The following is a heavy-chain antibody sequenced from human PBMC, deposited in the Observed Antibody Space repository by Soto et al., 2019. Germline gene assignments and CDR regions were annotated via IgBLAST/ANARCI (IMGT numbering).Heavy chain of an antibody. CDR3: ARGGGNYDFWSGYYRGAFDI. V-gene: IGHV1-18*04. D-gene: IGHD3-3*01. J-gene: IGHJ3*02. Sequence: ASVKGSCKASGYTFTSYGISWVRQAPGQGLEWMGWISAYNGNTNYAQKLQGRVTMTTDTSTSTAYMELRSLRSDDTAVYYCARGGGNYDFWSGYYRGAFDIWGQGTMVTVS. CDR2: ISAYNGNT. CDR1: GYTFTSYG.